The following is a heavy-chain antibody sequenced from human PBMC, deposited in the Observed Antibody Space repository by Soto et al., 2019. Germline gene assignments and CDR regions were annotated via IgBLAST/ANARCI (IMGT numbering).Heavy chain of an antibody. CDR2: SWYDGKT. CDR3: ARVRNNNDKRLDV. V-gene: IGHV3-33*01. D-gene: IGHD2-8*01. Sequence: QQQQVESGGGMVHPGTSLRLSCVTSGITLAAHGMHWVRQAPGKGLEWVALSWYDGKTFYGDSVKVRFTISRDTSTVFLDMRSLRPDDTAVYFCARVRNNNDKRLDVWGQGTTVIVS. CDR1: GITLAAHG. J-gene: IGHJ6*02.